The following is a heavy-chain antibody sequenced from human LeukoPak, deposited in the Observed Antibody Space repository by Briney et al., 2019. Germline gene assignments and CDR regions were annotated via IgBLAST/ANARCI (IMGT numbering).Heavy chain of an antibody. V-gene: IGHV3-74*01. CDR2: INSDGSST. CDR3: ARDLKMTTAGTYYYNGMDV. D-gene: IGHD6-13*01. CDR1: GFTFSSYW. Sequence: PGGSLRLSCAASGFTFSSYWMHWVRQAPGKGLVWVSRINSDGSSTSYADSVKGRFTISRDNAKNSLYLQMNNLRAEDTAVYYCARDLKMTTAGTYYYNGMDVWGQGTTVTASS. J-gene: IGHJ6*02.